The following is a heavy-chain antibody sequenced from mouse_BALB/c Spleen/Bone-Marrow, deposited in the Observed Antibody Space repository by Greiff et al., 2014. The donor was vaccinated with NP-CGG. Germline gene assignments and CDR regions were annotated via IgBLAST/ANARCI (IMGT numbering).Heavy chain of an antibody. D-gene: IGHD2-10*01. J-gene: IGHJ4*01. CDR2: INPSNGRT. CDR1: GYTFTSYW. CDR3: AIGLLGDY. V-gene: IGHV1S81*02. Sequence: VQLQQSGAELVKPGASVKLSRKASGYTFTSYWMHWVKQRPGQGLEWIGEINPSNGRTNYNEKFKSKATLTVDKSSSTAYMQLSSLTSEDSAVYYCAIGLLGDYWGQGTSVTVSS.